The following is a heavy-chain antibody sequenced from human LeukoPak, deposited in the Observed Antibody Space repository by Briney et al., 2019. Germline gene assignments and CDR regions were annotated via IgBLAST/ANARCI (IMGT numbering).Heavy chain of an antibody. Sequence: SETLSLTCTVSGGSVSNYYWSWIRQSPGKGLEWIGYISHSGSVNYNPSLKSRVTMSVDTSKNQFSLKLSSVTAADAAVYYCVRDRELNYWGQGTLVTVS. CDR2: ISHSGSV. V-gene: IGHV4-59*02. CDR3: VRDRELNY. CDR1: GGSVSNYY. D-gene: IGHD3-10*01. J-gene: IGHJ4*02.